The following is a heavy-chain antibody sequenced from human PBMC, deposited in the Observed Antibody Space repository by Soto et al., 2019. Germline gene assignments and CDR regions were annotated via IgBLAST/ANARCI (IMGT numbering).Heavy chain of an antibody. D-gene: IGHD6-13*01. CDR3: ARGGGSSWFDY. J-gene: IGHJ4*02. CDR2: ISVTGIST. CDR1: GFTFSSYA. Sequence: EVPLLESGGGLVQPGGSLRLSCAASGFTFSSYAMSWVRQAPGKGLEWVSAISVTGISTYYADSVKGRFTVSRDNSKNTLFLQMDSLRAEDTAIYYCARGGGSSWFDYWGQGTLVTVSS. V-gene: IGHV3-23*01.